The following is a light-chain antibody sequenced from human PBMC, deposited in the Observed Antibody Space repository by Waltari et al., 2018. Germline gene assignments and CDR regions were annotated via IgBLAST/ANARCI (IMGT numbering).Light chain of an antibody. Sequence: DIEMTQSPSSLSASVGDRVTITCRASQSISNYLNWYKQRPGKAPNLLIHTASNLQSGVPSRFSGSGSGTDFTLTISSLQPEDLAIYYCQQSYNFPRTFGQGTKVEVK. CDR3: QQSYNFPRT. CDR1: QSISNY. V-gene: IGKV1-39*01. CDR2: TAS. J-gene: IGKJ1*01.